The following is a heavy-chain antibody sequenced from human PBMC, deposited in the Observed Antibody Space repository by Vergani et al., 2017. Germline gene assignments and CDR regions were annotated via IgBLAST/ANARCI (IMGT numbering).Heavy chain of an antibody. CDR2: IYYSGST. V-gene: IGHV4-31*03. J-gene: IGHJ5*02. CDR3: ARAEKVWGYCSGGSCPWFDP. CDR1: GGSISSGGYY. D-gene: IGHD2-15*01. Sequence: QVQLQESGPGLVKPSQTLSLTCTVSGGSISSGGYYWSWIRQHPGKGLEWIGYIYYSGSTYYNPSLKSRVTISVDTSKNQFSLKLSSVTAADTAVYYCARAEKVWGYCSGGSCPWFDPWGQGTLVTVSS.